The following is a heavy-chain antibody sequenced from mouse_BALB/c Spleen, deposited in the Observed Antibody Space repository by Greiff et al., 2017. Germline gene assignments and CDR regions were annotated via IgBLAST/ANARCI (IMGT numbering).Heavy chain of an antibody. CDR2: IWGGGST. Sequence: QVQLKESGPGLVAPSQSLSITCTVSGFSLSRYSVHWVRQPPGKGLEWLGMIWGGGSTDYNSALKSRLSISKDNSKSQVFLKMNSLQTDDTAKYYCANNPYYYGRSDYAMDYWGQGTSVTVSS. CDR1: GFSLSRYS. J-gene: IGHJ4*01. D-gene: IGHD1-1*01. CDR3: ANNPYYYGRSDYAMDY. V-gene: IGHV2-6-4*01.